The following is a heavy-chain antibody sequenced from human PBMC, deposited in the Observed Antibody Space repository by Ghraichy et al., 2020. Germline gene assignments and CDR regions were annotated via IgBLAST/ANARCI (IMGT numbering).Heavy chain of an antibody. D-gene: IGHD6-13*01. J-gene: IGHJ4*02. CDR2: IKEDGSEK. CDR3: ARDTKKGETAAGFDY. CDR1: GFSFSGYW. V-gene: IGHV3-7*01. Sequence: GESLNISCAASGFSFSGYWMSWVRQAPGKGLEWVANIKEDGSEKYYVDSVKGRFTISRDDAKNSLYLQMNSLRGEDTAVYYCARDTKKGETAAGFDYWGQGTLVTVSS.